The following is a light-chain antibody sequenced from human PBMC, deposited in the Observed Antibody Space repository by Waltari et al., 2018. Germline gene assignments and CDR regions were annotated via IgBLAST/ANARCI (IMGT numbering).Light chain of an antibody. CDR3: QQYNNWPPWT. J-gene: IGKJ1*01. V-gene: IGKV3-15*01. CDR2: VAS. Sequence: EIVMTQSPATLSVSPGERVTLSCRASQSVGNNLAWYQQTPGQAPRLLIYVASTRATGIPPRFSGSGSGTEFSLSISSLQSEDFGVYYCQQYNNWPPWTFGQGTRVEIK. CDR1: QSVGNN.